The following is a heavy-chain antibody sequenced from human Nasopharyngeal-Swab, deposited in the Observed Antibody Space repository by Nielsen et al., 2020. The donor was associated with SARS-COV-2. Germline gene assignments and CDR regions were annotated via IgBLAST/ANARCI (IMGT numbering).Heavy chain of an antibody. J-gene: IGHJ6*03. V-gene: IGHV3-33*01. CDR1: GFTFSSYG. CDR2: IWYDGSNK. CDR3: ARDPRGTAMVMWVQYYYYYYMDV. Sequence: GESLKISCAASGFTFSSYGMHWVRQAPGKGLEWVAVIWYDGSNKYYADSVKGRFTISRDNSKNTLYLQMNSLRAEDTAVYYCARDPRGTAMVMWVQYYYYYYMDVWGKGTTVTVSS. D-gene: IGHD5-18*01.